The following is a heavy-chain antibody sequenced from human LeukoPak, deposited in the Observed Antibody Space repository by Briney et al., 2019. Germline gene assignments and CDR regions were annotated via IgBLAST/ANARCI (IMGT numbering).Heavy chain of an antibody. J-gene: IGHJ3*02. D-gene: IGHD6-6*01. V-gene: IGHV1-2*02. CDR1: GYTFTGYY. CDR3: AREYSSSPDDAFDI. CDR2: INPNSGGT. Sequence: GASVKVSCKASGYTFTGYYMHWVRQAPGQGLGWMGWINPNSGGTNYAQKFQGRVTMTRNTSISTAYMELSSLRSEDTAVYYCAREYSSSPDDAFDIWGQGTMVTVSS.